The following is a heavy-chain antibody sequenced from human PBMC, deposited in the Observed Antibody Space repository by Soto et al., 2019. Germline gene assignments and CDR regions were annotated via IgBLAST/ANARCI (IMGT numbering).Heavy chain of an antibody. CDR1: GFTFSSYS. J-gene: IGHJ4*02. D-gene: IGHD1-26*01. CDR3: AGHLASRYSDSWYKGWHIDY. CDR2: ISSTTSHI. Sequence: PGGSLRLSCAASGFTFSSYSMNWVRQAPGKGLEWVSSISSTTSHIYYTDSVQGRFTISRDNAKNSLYLQMDNLRAEDTAMYYCAGHLASRYSDSWYKGWHIDYWGQGTLVTVSS. V-gene: IGHV3-21*01.